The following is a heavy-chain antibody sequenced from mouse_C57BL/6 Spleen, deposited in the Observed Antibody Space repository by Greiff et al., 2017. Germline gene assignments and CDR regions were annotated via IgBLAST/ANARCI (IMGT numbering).Heavy chain of an antibody. CDR3: ARSGLRGGYYFDY. V-gene: IGHV1-54*01. J-gene: IGHJ2*01. D-gene: IGHD1-1*01. CDR2: INPGSGGT. CDR1: GYAFTNYL. Sequence: QVQLKQSGAELVRPGTSVKVSCKASGYAFTNYLIEWVKQRPGQGLEWIGVINPGSGGTNYNEKFKGKATLTADKSSSTAYMQLSSLTSEDSAVYVCARSGLRGGYYFDYWGQGTTLTVSS.